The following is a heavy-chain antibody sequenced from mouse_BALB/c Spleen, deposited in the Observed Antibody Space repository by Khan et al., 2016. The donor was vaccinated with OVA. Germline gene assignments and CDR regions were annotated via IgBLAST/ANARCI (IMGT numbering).Heavy chain of an antibody. CDR3: ARPSYYGNPWFTY. J-gene: IGHJ3*01. D-gene: IGHD2-10*01. CDR2: ISSGGSYS. V-gene: IGHV5-9*02. Sequence: EVQLQEFGGGLVKPGGSLKLSCAASGFAFISYDMSWVRQTPERRLEWVATISSGGSYSYYPDSVKGRFTISRDIDRKTLYLQMSSLRSEDTAFYYCARPSYYGNPWFTYWGQGTLVTVSA. CDR1: GFAFISYD.